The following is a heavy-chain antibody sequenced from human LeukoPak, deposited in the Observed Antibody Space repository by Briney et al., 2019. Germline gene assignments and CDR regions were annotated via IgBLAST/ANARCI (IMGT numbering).Heavy chain of an antibody. CDR1: GFTFSSYA. J-gene: IGHJ4*02. Sequence: PGGSLRLSCAASGFTFSSYAMHWVRQAPGKGLEWVAVISYDGSNKYYADSVKGRFTISRDNSKNTLYLQMNSLRAEDTAVYYCASSIEEYSYGPLTDYWGQGTLVTVSS. CDR2: ISYDGSNK. V-gene: IGHV3-30-3*01. D-gene: IGHD5-18*01. CDR3: ASSIEEYSYGPLTDY.